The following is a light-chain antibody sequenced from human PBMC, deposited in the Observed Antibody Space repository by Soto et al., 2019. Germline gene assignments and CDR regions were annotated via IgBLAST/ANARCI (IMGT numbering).Light chain of an antibody. V-gene: IGKV3-20*01. CDR2: GAS. Sequence: EVVLTQSPGTLSLSPGERATLSCRASQRVSSGYLAWYQQKPGQAPRLLIYGASSRATGIPDRFSGRGSGTDFTLTISRLEPEDFAVYYCQQFRTFGQGTKVEIK. CDR1: QRVSSGY. CDR3: QQFRT. J-gene: IGKJ1*01.